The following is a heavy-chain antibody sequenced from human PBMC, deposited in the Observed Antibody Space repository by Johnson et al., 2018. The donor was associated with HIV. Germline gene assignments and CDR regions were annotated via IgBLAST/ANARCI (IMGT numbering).Heavy chain of an antibody. D-gene: IGHD6-19*01. CDR2: ISGSGGST. CDR1: GFTFSSYA. Sequence: VQLVESGGGVVQPGRSLRLSCVASGFTFSSYAMSWVRQAPGKGLEWVSAISGSGGSTYYADSVKGRFTISRDNSKNTLYLQMNSLRAEDTAVYYCAKGGAVAGTRDAFDIWGQGTMVTVSS. J-gene: IGHJ3*02. CDR3: AKGGAVAGTRDAFDI. V-gene: IGHV3-23*04.